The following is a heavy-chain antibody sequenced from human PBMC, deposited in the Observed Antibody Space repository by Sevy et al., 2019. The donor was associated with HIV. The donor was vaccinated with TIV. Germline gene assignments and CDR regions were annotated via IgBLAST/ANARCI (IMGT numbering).Heavy chain of an antibody. D-gene: IGHD3-22*01. J-gene: IGHJ4*02. V-gene: IGHV3-73*01. CDR1: GFTFSDAA. Sequence: GGSLRLSCAGSGFTFSDAAIHWVRQASGKGLEWLGRIRGKANNYATAYAASVKDRFGISRNDLKDTAYLQMNSLRTEDAAMYYCSIYYDIRAFDSWGQGTQVTVSS. CDR3: SIYYDIRAFDS. CDR2: IRGKANNYAT.